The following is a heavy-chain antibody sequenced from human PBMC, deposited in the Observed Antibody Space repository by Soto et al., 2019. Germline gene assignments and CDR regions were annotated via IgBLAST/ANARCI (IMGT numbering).Heavy chain of an antibody. V-gene: IGHV3-23*01. Sequence: GGALRLSCAASGFTFISYAMSWVRQAPWKGLEWVSAISGSGGGTYYADSVKGRFTISRDNSKNTLYLQMNSLRAEDTAVYYCAKCMSTVTTFPFDIWGQGTMVTVSS. D-gene: IGHD4-17*01. CDR1: GFTFISYA. CDR3: AKCMSTVTTFPFDI. J-gene: IGHJ3*02. CDR2: ISGSGGGT.